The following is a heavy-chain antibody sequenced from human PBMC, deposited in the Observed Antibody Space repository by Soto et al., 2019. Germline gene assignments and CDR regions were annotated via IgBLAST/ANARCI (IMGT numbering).Heavy chain of an antibody. J-gene: IGHJ4*02. V-gene: IGHV4-30-4*01. D-gene: IGHD3-10*01. CDR2: IYYSGST. Sequence: PSETLSLTCTVPGGSISSGDYYWSWIRQPPGKGLEWIGYIYYSGSTYYNPSLKSRVTISVNTSKNQFSLNLRSVTAADTAVYYCARDSDYYSSGSFDYWGQGTLVTVSS. CDR3: ARDSDYYSSGSFDY. CDR1: GGSISSGDYY.